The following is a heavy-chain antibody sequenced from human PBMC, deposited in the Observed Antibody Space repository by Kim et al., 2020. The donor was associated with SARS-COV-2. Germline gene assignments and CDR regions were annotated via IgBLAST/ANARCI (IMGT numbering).Heavy chain of an antibody. D-gene: IGHD6-13*01. J-gene: IGHJ4*02. CDR2: SKK. Sequence: SKKYYADSVKGRFTISRDNSKNTLYLQMNSLRAEDTAVYYCAKEELVFLDHWGQGTLVTVS. V-gene: IGHV3-30*02. CDR3: AKEELVFLDH.